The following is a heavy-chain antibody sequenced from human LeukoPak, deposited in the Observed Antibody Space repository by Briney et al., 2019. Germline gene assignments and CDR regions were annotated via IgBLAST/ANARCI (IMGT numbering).Heavy chain of an antibody. V-gene: IGHV1-46*01. D-gene: IGHD3-10*01. J-gene: IGHJ4*02. CDR3: ARVFYYGSGSYLPFDY. CDR2: INPSGGST. CDR1: GYTFTSYY. Sequence: GASVKVSCKASGYTFTSYYMHWVRQAPGQGLEWMGVINPSGGSTSYAQKFQGRVTMTRDTSTSTVYMELSSLRSEDTAVYYCARVFYYGSGSYLPFDYWSQGTLVTVSS.